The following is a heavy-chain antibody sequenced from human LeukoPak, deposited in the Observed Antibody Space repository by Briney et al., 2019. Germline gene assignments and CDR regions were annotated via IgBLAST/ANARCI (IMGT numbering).Heavy chain of an antibody. CDR1: GGSFSGYY. CDR3: ARRLAYDSSGYGIDY. CDR2: INHSGST. Sequence: SETLSLTCAVYGGSFSGYYWTWIRQPPGKGLEWIEEINHSGSTNYNPSLKSRVTISLDTSKNQFSLKLSSMTAADTAVYYCARRLAYDSSGYGIDYWGQGTLVTVSS. D-gene: IGHD3-22*01. V-gene: IGHV4-34*01. J-gene: IGHJ4*02.